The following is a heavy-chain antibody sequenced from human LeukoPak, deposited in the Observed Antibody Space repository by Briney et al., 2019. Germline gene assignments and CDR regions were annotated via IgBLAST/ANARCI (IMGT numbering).Heavy chain of an antibody. Sequence: GGSLRLSCAASGFTFSNYWMHWVRQAPGKGLLWVSRINSDGSITSYAGSVKGRFTISRDNAKNTLYLQMNSLRAEDTAVYYCARAAGGPYYFDYWGRGTLVTVSS. V-gene: IGHV3-74*01. D-gene: IGHD3-10*01. CDR2: INSDGSIT. J-gene: IGHJ4*02. CDR1: GFTFSNYW. CDR3: ARAAGGPYYFDY.